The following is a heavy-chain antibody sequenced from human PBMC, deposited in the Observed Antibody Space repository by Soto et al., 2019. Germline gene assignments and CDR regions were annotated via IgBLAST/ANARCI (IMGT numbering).Heavy chain of an antibody. Sequence: SETLSLTCTVSGGSISSYYWSWIRQPPGKGLEWIGYIYYSGSTNYNPSLKSRVTISVDTSKNQFSLKLYSVTAADTGVYYCARYSAASGTYYFDYWGQGTLVTVSS. V-gene: IGHV4-59*12. CDR1: GGSISSYY. CDR3: ARYSAASGTYYFDY. J-gene: IGHJ4*01. D-gene: IGHD6-13*01. CDR2: IYYSGST.